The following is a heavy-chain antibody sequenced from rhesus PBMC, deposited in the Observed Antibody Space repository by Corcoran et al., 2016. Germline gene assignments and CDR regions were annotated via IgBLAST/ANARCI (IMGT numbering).Heavy chain of an antibody. V-gene: IGHV4S10*01. CDR1: GGSISDSYR. CDR3: ACTVVINTDFDY. Sequence: QVQLQESGPGVVKPSETLSLTCAVSGGSISDSYRWSWIRQPPGKGLEWIGYIYGSSTSTNYNPSLKSRGTISKDTSKNQFSLKLSAVTAADTAVYYCACTVVINTDFDYWGQGVLVTVSS. D-gene: IGHD3-34*01. J-gene: IGHJ4*01. CDR2: IYGSSTST.